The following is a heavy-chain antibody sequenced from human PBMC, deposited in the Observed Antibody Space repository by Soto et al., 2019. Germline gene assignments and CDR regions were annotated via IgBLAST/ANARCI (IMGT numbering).Heavy chain of an antibody. CDR1: GFSFNSYT. V-gene: IGHV3-21*01. CDR3: RREEYDY. CDR2: ISRTSTTK. J-gene: IGHJ4*02. D-gene: IGHD1-26*01. Sequence: PGGSLRLSCAASGFSFNSYTMSWVRQAPGRGLEWVASISRTSTTKFYVDSVKGRFTISRDNTKNSLYLQMNSLRAEDTAVYYCRREEYDYWGQGTLVTVSS.